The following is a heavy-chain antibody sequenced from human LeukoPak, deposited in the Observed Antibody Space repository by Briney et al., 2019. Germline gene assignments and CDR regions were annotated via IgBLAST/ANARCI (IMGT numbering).Heavy chain of an antibody. V-gene: IGHV1-46*01. CDR2: INPSGGRT. Sequence: ASVKVSCKASGYTFTSYDINWVRQARGQGLEWMGIINPSGGRTSYAQKFQGRATMTRDTSTSTVYMELSSLRSEDTAVYYCATDEGSGWAPTGYWGQGTLVTVSS. D-gene: IGHD6-19*01. J-gene: IGHJ1*01. CDR1: GYTFTSYD. CDR3: ATDEGSGWAPTGY.